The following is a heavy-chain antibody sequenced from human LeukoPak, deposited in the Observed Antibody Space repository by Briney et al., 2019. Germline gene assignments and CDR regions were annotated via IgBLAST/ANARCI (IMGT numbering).Heavy chain of an antibody. CDR3: ASVVGGYYPPVEGFDM. D-gene: IGHD3-3*01. V-gene: IGHV3-74*01. CDR2: INSDGSST. CDR1: GFTFSNAW. J-gene: IGHJ3*02. Sequence: GGSLRLSCAASGFTFSNAWMSWVRQAPGKGLVWVSRINSDGSSTSYADSVKGRFTISRDNAKNTLYLQMNSLRAEDTAVYYCASVVGGYYPPVEGFDMWGQGTMVTVSS.